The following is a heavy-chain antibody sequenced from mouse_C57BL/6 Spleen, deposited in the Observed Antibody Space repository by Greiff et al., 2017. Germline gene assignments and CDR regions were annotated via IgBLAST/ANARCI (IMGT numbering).Heavy chain of an antibody. D-gene: IGHD3-3*01. V-gene: IGHV3-6*01. CDR3: ARGRWDNYFDY. CDR1: GYSITSGYY. CDR2: ISYDGSN. Sequence: ESGPGLVKPSQSLSLTCSVTGYSITSGYYWNWIRQFPGNKLEWMGNISYDGSNNYNPSLKNRISITRDTSKNQFFLKLNSVTTEDTATDYCARGRWDNYFDYWGQGTTLTVSS. J-gene: IGHJ2*01.